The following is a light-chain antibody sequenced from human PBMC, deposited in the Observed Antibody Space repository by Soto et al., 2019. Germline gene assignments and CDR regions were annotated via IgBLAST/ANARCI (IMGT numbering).Light chain of an antibody. CDR2: VAS. J-gene: IGKJ4*01. CDR3: QQTKSYPST. Sequence: AIQLTQSPSSLSASVGDRVTITCRASQDISSSLAWYQQKAGKAPKLLIYVASILQSGVPSGFSGSGFGTDFTLTISSLRAEDFAIYFCQQTKSYPSTFGGGTRVEI. CDR1: QDISSS. V-gene: IGKV1-13*02.